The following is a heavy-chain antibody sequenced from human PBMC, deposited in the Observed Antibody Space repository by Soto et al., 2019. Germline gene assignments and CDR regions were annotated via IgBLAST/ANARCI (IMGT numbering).Heavy chain of an antibody. CDR2: IKQDGSEQ. J-gene: IGHJ2*01. CDR1: GFSFSAYW. Sequence: EVHLVESGGGLVQPGGALRLSCEACGFSFSAYWMSWVRQAPGKGLEWVGNIKQDGSEQYYVNSVKSRFTISRNNAKNSLYLQMNCLRAENTAVFYCARDFDVWGRGTLVTVSS. V-gene: IGHV3-7*01. CDR3: ARDFDV.